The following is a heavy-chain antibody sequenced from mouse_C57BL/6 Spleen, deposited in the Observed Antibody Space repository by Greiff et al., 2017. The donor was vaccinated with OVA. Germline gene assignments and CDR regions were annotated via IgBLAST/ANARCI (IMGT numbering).Heavy chain of an antibody. CDR2: ISSGSSTI. CDR3: ARTLRKDAMDY. CDR1: GFTFSDYG. J-gene: IGHJ4*01. V-gene: IGHV5-17*01. Sequence: EVQLVESGGGLVKPGGSLKLSCAASGFTFSDYGMHWVRQAPEKGLEWVAYISSGSSTIYYADTVKGRFTISRDNAKNTLFLQMTSLRSEDTAMYYCARTLRKDAMDYWGQGTSVTVSS. D-gene: IGHD2-12*01.